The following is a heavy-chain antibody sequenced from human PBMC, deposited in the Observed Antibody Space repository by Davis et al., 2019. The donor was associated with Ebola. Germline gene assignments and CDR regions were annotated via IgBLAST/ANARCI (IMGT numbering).Heavy chain of an antibody. Sequence: SETLSLTCAVYGGSFSGYYWSWIRRPPGKGLEWIGEINHSGSTNYNPSLKSRVTISVDTSKNQFSLKLSSVTAADTAVYYCARGYSSSWYTKGIVDVWGQGTTVTVSS. CDR2: INHSGST. CDR1: GGSFSGYY. V-gene: IGHV4-34*01. J-gene: IGHJ6*02. D-gene: IGHD6-13*01. CDR3: ARGYSSSWYTKGIVDV.